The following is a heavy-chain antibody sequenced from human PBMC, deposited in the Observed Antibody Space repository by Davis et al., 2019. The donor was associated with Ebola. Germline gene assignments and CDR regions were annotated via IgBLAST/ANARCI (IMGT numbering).Heavy chain of an antibody. D-gene: IGHD6-6*01. CDR1: GYSFANYW. Sequence: GGSLRLSCKGSGYSFANYWIGWVRQMPGKGLEWMGIIYLGDSDTRYNPSFQGQVTMSADKSISTAYLQWSSLKASDTAMYYCARSPTSISNPYYFDYWGQGTLVTVSS. J-gene: IGHJ4*02. V-gene: IGHV5-51*01. CDR3: ARSPTSISNPYYFDY. CDR2: IYLGDSDT.